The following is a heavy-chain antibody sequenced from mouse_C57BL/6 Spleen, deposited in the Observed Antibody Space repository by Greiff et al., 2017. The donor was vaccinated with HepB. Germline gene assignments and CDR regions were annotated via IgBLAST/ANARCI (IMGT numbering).Heavy chain of an antibody. CDR3: ARSDGYYNWYFDV. J-gene: IGHJ1*03. CDR1: GYAFSSSW. CDR2: IYPGDGDT. D-gene: IGHD2-3*01. Sequence: QVQLQQSGPELVKPGASVKISCKASGYAFSSSWMNWVKQRPGKGLEWIGRIYPGDGDTNYNGKFKGKATLTADKSSSTAYMQLSSLTSEDSAVYFCARSDGYYNWYFDVWGTGTTVTVSS. V-gene: IGHV1-82*01.